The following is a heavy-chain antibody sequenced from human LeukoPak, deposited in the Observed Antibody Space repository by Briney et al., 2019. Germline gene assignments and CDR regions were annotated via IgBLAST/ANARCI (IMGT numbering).Heavy chain of an antibody. V-gene: IGHV4-34*01. CDR1: GGSFSGYY. Sequence: SETLSLTCAVYGGSFSGYYWSWIRQPPGKGLEWIGEINHSGSTNYNPSLKSRVTISVDTSKNQFSLKLSSVTAADTAVYYCARGIAIHYDYVALYGMDVWGQGTTVTLSS. J-gene: IGHJ6*02. CDR3: ARGIAIHYDYVALYGMDV. CDR2: INHSGST. D-gene: IGHD3-16*01.